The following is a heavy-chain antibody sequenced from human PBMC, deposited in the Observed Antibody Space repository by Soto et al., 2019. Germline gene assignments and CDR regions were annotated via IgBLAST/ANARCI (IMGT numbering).Heavy chain of an antibody. J-gene: IGHJ6*02. V-gene: IGHV3-9*01. D-gene: IGHD2-2*01. CDR1: GFTFDDYA. Sequence: GGSLRLSCAASGFTFDDYAMHWVRQAPGKGLEWVSGISWNSGSIGYADSVKGRFTISRDNAKNSLYLQMNSLRAEDTALYYCAKDIDLTAVPDATRYGMDVWGQGTTVTVSS. CDR2: ISWNSGSI. CDR3: AKDIDLTAVPDATRYGMDV.